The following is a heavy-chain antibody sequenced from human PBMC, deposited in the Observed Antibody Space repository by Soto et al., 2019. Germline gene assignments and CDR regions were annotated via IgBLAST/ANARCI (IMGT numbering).Heavy chain of an antibody. CDR3: ARGGNLLWSHYYYGMDV. Sequence: GASVKVSCKPSGYTFTSYGISWVRQAPGQGLEWMGWISVYNGNTNYAQKLQGRVTMTTDTSTSTAYMDLRSLRSDDTAVYYCARGGNLLWSHYYYGMDVWGQGTTVTVSS. CDR1: GYTFTSYG. D-gene: IGHD3-10*01. J-gene: IGHJ6*02. CDR2: ISVYNGNT. V-gene: IGHV1-18*01.